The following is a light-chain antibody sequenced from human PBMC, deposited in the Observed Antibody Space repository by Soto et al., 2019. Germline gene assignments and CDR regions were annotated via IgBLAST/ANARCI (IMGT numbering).Light chain of an antibody. CDR3: HQTFSNLLS. V-gene: IGKV1-39*01. CDR1: ESISDY. J-gene: IGKJ4*01. CDR2: SAS. Sequence: IQLTQSPSSLSASVGDRVTIACRASESISDYLNWYQHKPGEAPKVLVYSASTLRGGVPSRFSGTGSGTEFTLTISSLQPEDVATYYCHQTFSNLLSFGGGTKVEIK.